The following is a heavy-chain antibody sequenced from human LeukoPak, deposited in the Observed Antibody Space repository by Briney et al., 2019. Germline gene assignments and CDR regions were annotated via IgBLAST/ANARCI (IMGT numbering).Heavy chain of an antibody. D-gene: IGHD2-15*01. J-gene: IGHJ4*02. CDR2: IRADGREN. CDR1: GYNW. Sequence: PGGSLRLSCTVSGYNWMSWVRQAPGKGLEWVANIRADGRENYYVDSVKGRFTISRDNAQSSLHLQMNSLTVEDTAVYYCASGRDSRWFSDWGQGTLVTVSS. V-gene: IGHV3-7*01. CDR3: ASGRDSRWFSD.